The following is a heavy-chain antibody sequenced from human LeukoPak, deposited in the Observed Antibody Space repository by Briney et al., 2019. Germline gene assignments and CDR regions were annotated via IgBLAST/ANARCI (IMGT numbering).Heavy chain of an antibody. J-gene: IGHJ4*02. CDR2: ISDTGNT. CDR1: GFTLSSYA. D-gene: IGHD2-2*01. CDR3: TTPTGPAVIIDY. V-gene: IGHV3-23*01. Sequence: GGSLRLSCAASGFTLSSYAMSWVRQAPGKGLEWVSAISDTGNTYHADSVKGRFTISRDNSKNTLYLEMNSLRAEDTAVYYCTTPTGPAVIIDYWGPGTLVTVSS.